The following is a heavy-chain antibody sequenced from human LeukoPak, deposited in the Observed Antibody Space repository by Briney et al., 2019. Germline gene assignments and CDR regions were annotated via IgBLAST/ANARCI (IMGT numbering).Heavy chain of an antibody. CDR1: GYTFTSYY. CDR2: INPSGGST. CDR3: ARDRGETGYSSGWNDAFDI. J-gene: IGHJ3*02. Sequence: ASVKVSCKASGYTFTSYYMRWVRQAPGQGLEWMGIINPSGGSTSYAQKFQGRVTMTRDMSTSTVYMELSSLRSEDTAVYYCARDRGETGYSSGWNDAFDIWGQGTMVTVSS. V-gene: IGHV1-46*01. D-gene: IGHD6-19*01.